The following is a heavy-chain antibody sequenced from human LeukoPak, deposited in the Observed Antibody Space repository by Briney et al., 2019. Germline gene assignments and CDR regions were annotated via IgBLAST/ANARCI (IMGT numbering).Heavy chain of an antibody. Sequence: GASVKVSCKASGYTFTGYYMHWVRQAPGQGLEWMGWINPNSGGTNYAQKFQGRVTMTRDTSISTAYMELSRLRSDDTAVYYCAREFLGIAVAGTGWFDPWGQGTLVTVSS. J-gene: IGHJ5*02. CDR3: AREFLGIAVAGTGWFDP. CDR1: GYTFTGYY. D-gene: IGHD6-19*01. V-gene: IGHV1-2*02. CDR2: INPNSGGT.